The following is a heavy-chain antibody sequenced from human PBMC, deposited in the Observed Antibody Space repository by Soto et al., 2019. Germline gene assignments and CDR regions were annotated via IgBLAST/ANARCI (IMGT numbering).Heavy chain of an antibody. CDR1: GGSISSYY. CDR3: ARARNRRANWFDP. Sequence: PSETLSLTCTVSGGSISSYYWSWIRQPPGKGLEWIGYIYYSGSTNYNPSLKSRVTISVDTSKNQFSLKLSSVTAADTAVYYCARARNRRANWFDPWGQGTLVTVSS. CDR2: IYYSGST. D-gene: IGHD4-4*01. V-gene: IGHV4-59*01. J-gene: IGHJ5*02.